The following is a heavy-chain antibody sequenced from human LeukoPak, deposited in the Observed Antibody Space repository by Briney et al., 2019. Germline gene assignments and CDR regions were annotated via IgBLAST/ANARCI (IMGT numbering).Heavy chain of an antibody. V-gene: IGHV3-20*04. D-gene: IGHD6-6*01. CDR3: ARYGQLVTSYYYYMDV. Sequence: GGSLRLSCAASGFTFDDYGMSWVRQAPGKGLEWVSGINWNGGSIGYADSVEGRFTISRDNAKNSLYLQMNSLRAEDTALYYCARYGQLVTSYYYYMDVWGQGTTVTVSS. J-gene: IGHJ6*02. CDR2: INWNGGSI. CDR1: GFTFDDYG.